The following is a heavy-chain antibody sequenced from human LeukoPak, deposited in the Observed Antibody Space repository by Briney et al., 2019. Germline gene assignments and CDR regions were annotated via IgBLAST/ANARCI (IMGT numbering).Heavy chain of an antibody. D-gene: IGHD6-19*01. Sequence: TSETLSLTCAVSGGSISSSNWWSWVRQPPGKGLEWIGEIYHSGSTNYNPSLKRRVTISVDKSKNQFSLKLSSVTAAVTAVYYCARIGYSSGWYRDAFDIWGQGTMVTVSS. J-gene: IGHJ3*02. CDR3: ARIGYSSGWYRDAFDI. V-gene: IGHV4-4*02. CDR2: IYHSGST. CDR1: GGSISSSNW.